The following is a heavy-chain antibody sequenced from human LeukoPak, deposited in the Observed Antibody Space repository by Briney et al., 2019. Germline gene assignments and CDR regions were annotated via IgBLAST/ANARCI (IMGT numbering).Heavy chain of an antibody. CDR1: GFTFSHYG. J-gene: IGHJ6*03. V-gene: IGHV3-30*02. CDR2: IQYDAINE. CDR3: ARAAESGSGWLYYYYYYMDD. Sequence: PGGSLRLSCAASGFTFSHYGMHWVRQIPGKGLEWVAFIQYDAINEYYADSVKGRFTISRDNAKNSLYLQMNSLRAEDTAVYYCARAAESGSGWLYYYYYYMDDWGKGTTVTVSS. D-gene: IGHD6-19*01.